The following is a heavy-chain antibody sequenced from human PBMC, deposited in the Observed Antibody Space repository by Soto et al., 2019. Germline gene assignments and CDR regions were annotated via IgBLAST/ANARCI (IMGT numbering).Heavy chain of an antibody. CDR1: GYTFTSYY. J-gene: IGHJ6*04. CDR3: ARRQGTYCMDF. CDR2: INPSGGST. Sequence: GASVKVSCKASGYTFTSYYMHWVRQAPVQGLEWMGIINPSGGSTSYAQKFQGRVTMTRDTSTSTVYMELSSLRSDDTAVYYCARRQGTYCMDFPYKAPSVTRSS. V-gene: IGHV1-46*01. D-gene: IGHD1-1*01.